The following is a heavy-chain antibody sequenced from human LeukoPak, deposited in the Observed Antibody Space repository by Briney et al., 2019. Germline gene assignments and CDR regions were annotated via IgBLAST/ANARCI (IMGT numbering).Heavy chain of an antibody. CDR1: GFTFSSYS. CDR2: ISSSSSYI. D-gene: IGHD3-9*01. CDR3: AREGHYDILTGYSPKDFQH. J-gene: IGHJ1*01. V-gene: IGHV3-21*01. Sequence: GESLRLSCAASGFTFSSYSMNWVRQPPGKGLEWVSSISSSSSYIYYADSVKGRFTISRDNTKNSLYLQMNSLRAEDTAVYYCAREGHYDILTGYSPKDFQHWGQGTLVTVSS.